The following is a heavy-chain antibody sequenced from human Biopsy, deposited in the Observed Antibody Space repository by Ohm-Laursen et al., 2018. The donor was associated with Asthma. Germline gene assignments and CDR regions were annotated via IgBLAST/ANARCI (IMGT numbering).Heavy chain of an antibody. CDR2: ITFDGSTQ. D-gene: IGHD6-13*01. CDR3: SRDTLGYYFDI. Sequence: SLRLSCAASGTHFGSYNMHWARQAPGKGLEWVAVITFDGSTQHYGDSVKGRFTISRGNSKNMLFLQTNSLRAEDTAVYYCSRDTLGYYFDIWGQGTQVTVSS. J-gene: IGHJ4*02. CDR1: GTHFGSYN. V-gene: IGHV3-30-3*01.